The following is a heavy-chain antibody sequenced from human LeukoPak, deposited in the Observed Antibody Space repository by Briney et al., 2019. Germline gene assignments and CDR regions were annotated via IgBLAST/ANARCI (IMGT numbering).Heavy chain of an antibody. Sequence: SETLSLTCAVYGGSFSGYYWSWIRQPPGKGLEWIGEINHSGSTNYNPSLKSRVTISVDTSKNQFSLKLSSVTAADTAVYYCARGRPVWDRRGRYFDLWGRGTLVTVSS. V-gene: IGHV4-34*01. CDR2: INHSGST. D-gene: IGHD1-26*01. J-gene: IGHJ2*01. CDR1: GGSFSGYY. CDR3: ARGRPVWDRRGRYFDL.